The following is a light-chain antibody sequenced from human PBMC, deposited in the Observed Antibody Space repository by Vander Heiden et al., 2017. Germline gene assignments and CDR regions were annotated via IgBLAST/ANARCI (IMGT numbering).Light chain of an antibody. Sequence: ELVLPHPPSPPSSSPGESGTLSCRASQSVSSSYLAWYQQKPGQAPRLLIYGASSRATGIPDRFSGSGSGTDFTLTISRLEPEDFAVYYCQQYGSSPRTFGQGTKLEIK. CDR3: QQYGSSPRT. V-gene: IGKV3-20*01. CDR1: QSVSSSY. J-gene: IGKJ2*01. CDR2: GAS.